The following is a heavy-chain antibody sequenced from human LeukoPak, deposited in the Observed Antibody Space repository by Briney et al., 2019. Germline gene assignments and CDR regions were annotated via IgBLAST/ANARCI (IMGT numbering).Heavy chain of an antibody. J-gene: IGHJ6*02. CDR2: IWYGGSNK. CDR3: AKDYYDSSEYYYGMDV. V-gene: IGHV3-30*18. D-gene: IGHD3-22*01. Sequence: GRSLRLSCAASGFTFSSYGMHWVRQAPGKGLEWVAVIWYGGSNKYYADSVKGRFTISRDNSKNTLYLQMNSLRGEDSAVYSCAKDYYDSSEYYYGMDVWGQGTTVTVSS. CDR1: GFTFSSYG.